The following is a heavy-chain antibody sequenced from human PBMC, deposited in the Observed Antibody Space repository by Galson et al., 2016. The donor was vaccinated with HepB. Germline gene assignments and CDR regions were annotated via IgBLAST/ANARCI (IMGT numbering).Heavy chain of an antibody. Sequence: SLRLSCAASGFTFSSYGMHWVRQAPGKGLEWVAVIWHDESNKKYAESVKGRFTTSRDNSKDTLYLQINSLSPEDTAICFCARDRQPRHNWNDAVGMDVWGKGTTVTVAS. CDR1: GFTFSSYG. D-gene: IGHD1-20*01. V-gene: IGHV3-33*01. CDR3: ARDRQPRHNWNDAVGMDV. J-gene: IGHJ6*04. CDR2: IWHDESNK.